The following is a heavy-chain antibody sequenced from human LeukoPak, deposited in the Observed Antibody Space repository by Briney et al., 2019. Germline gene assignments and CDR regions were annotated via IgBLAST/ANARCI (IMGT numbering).Heavy chain of an antibody. V-gene: IGHV4-39*07. CDR2: IYYTGST. J-gene: IGHJ5*02. Sequence: SETLSLTCTVSGGSISSSNYYWGWIRQPPGEGLEWIGSIYYTGSTYYNPSLKSRITISVDTSKNQFSLKLSSVTAADTAVYYCARDAIDGVDWFGPWGQGTLVTVSS. D-gene: IGHD3-3*01. CDR3: ARDAIDGVDWFGP. CDR1: GGSISSSNYY.